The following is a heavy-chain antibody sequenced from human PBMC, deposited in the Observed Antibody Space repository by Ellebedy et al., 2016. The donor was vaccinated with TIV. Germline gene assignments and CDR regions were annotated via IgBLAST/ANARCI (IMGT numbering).Heavy chain of an antibody. Sequence: SGPTLVXPTQTLTLTCTFSGFLLNTAGMCVSWFRQPPGKAPEWLARVDWDDYKYYTTSLRTRLTISKDTSKNQVVLTMTDVGPVDTATYYCARQYTGNYFSWFDPWGQGTLVTVSS. CDR2: VDWDDYK. CDR1: GFLLNTAGMC. V-gene: IGHV2-70*11. CDR3: ARQYTGNYFSWFDP. D-gene: IGHD1-26*01. J-gene: IGHJ5*02.